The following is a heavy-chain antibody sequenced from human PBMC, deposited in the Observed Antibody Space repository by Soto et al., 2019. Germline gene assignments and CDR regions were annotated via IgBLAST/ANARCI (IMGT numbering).Heavy chain of an antibody. CDR1: GFSVSNNY. CDR3: ASDLGYHDSRDSFGDF. J-gene: IGHJ4*02. D-gene: IGHD2-21*02. Sequence: EVQLVESGGGLIQPGGSLRLSCAASGFSVSNNYISWVRQAPGKGLEWVSVIYSGGGTYYADSVKGRFTISRDNSHNTVYLHMNSLRAEDAAIYYCASDLGYHDSRDSFGDFWGQGTLVTVS. CDR2: IYSGGGT. V-gene: IGHV3-53*01.